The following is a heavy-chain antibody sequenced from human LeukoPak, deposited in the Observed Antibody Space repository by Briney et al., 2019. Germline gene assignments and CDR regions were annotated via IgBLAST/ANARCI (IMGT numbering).Heavy chain of an antibody. V-gene: IGHV3-23*01. J-gene: IGHJ4*02. CDR1: GGSFSGYY. Sequence: ETLSLTCAVYGGSFSGYYWSWIRQPPGKGLEWVSAISGSGGSTYYADSVKGRFTISRDNSKNTLYLQMNSLRAEDTAVYYCANSLSPEQCYFDYWGQGTLVTVSS. CDR3: ANSLSPEQCYFDY. CDR2: ISGSGGST. D-gene: IGHD1/OR15-1a*01.